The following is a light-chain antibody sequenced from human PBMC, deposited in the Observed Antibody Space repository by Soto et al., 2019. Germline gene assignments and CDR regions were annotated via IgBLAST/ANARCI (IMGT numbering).Light chain of an antibody. Sequence: EIVLTQSPGTLCLSPGERDTLSCRASQSVSSSYLAWYQQKPGQAPRLLIYGASSRATGIPDRFSGSGSGTDFTLTISRLEPEEFAVYYCKKYGSSPITVGKGTRLEIK. J-gene: IGKJ5*01. V-gene: IGKV3-20*01. CDR2: GAS. CDR1: QSVSSSY. CDR3: KKYGSSPIT.